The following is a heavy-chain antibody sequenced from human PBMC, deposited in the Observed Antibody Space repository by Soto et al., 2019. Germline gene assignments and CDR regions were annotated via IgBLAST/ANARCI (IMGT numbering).Heavy chain of an antibody. CDR3: AKDTYYHDSSGYYVFDY. V-gene: IGHV3-30*18. CDR2: ISYDGSNK. Sequence: GGSLRLSCAASGFTFSSYGVLWVRQAPGKGLEWVALISYDGSNKYYADSVKGRFTISRDNSKNTLYLQMNSLRAEDTAVYYCAKDTYYHDSSGYYVFDYWGQGTLVTSPQ. D-gene: IGHD3-22*01. CDR1: GFTFSSYG. J-gene: IGHJ4*02.